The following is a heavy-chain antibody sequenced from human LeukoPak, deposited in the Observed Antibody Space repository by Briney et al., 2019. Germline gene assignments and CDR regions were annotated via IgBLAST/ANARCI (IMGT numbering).Heavy chain of an antibody. CDR3: ARESSFSFHY. J-gene: IGHJ4*02. CDR1: GFTLTNYE. D-gene: IGHD3-10*01. V-gene: IGHV3-48*03. CDR2: IGSGSGTI. Sequence: GGSLRLSCAASGFTLTNYEIHWVRQAPGKGLEWVSYIGSGSGTIYYADSVKGRFTISRDTPKNSLYLQINSLRAEDTAVYYCARESSFSFHYWGQGTLVTVSS.